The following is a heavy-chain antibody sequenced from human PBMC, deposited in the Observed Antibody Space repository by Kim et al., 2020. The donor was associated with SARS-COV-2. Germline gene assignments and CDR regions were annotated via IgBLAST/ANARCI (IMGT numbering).Heavy chain of an antibody. V-gene: IGHV1-2*04. CDR2: INPNSGGT. Sequence: ASVKVSCKASGYTFTGYYMHWVRQAPGQGLEWMGWINPNSGGTNYAQKFQGWVTMTRDTSISTAYMELSRLRSDDTAVYYCARDVARTVASGYSGYDPGAATFDYWSQGTLVTVSS. D-gene: IGHD5-12*01. CDR1: GYTFTGYY. J-gene: IGHJ4*02. CDR3: ARDVARTVASGYSGYDPGAATFDY.